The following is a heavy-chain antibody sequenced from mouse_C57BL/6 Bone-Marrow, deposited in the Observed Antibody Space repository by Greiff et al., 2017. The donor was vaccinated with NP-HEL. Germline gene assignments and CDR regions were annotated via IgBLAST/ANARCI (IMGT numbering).Heavy chain of an antibody. V-gene: IGHV1-64*01. CDR1: GYTFTSYW. J-gene: IGHJ3*01. Sequence: QVQLQQSGAELVKPGASVKLSCKASGYTFTSYWMHWVKQRPGQGLEWIGMIHPNSGSTNYNEKFKSKATLTVDKSSSTAYMQLSSLTSEDSAVYYCARERGYDGYYSAWFAYWGQGTLVTVSA. D-gene: IGHD2-3*01. CDR2: IHPNSGST. CDR3: ARERGYDGYYSAWFAY.